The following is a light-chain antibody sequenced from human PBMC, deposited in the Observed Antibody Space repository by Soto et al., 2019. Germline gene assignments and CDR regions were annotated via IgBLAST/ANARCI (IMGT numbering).Light chain of an antibody. CDR1: QTISSW. CDR2: KAS. J-gene: IGKJ1*01. Sequence: DIHMTQSPSTLSGSVVDRVTITCRASQTISSWLAWYKQKPGKAPKLLIYKASTLKSGVPSRFRGSGSGTEFTLTISSLKPDDFETYYCQHYNSYSEAFGQGTKVDI. CDR3: QHYNSYSEA. V-gene: IGKV1-5*03.